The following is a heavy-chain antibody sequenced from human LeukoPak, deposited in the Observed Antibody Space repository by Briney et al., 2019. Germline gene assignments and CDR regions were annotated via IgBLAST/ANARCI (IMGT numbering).Heavy chain of an antibody. CDR3: ARSYSNDYYYYMDV. J-gene: IGHJ6*03. V-gene: IGHV4-59*01. CDR1: GGSISSYY. CDR2: IYYSGST. D-gene: IGHD4-11*01. Sequence: SETLSLTCTVSGGSISSYYWSWIRQPPGKGLEWIGYIYYSGSTNYNPSLKSRVTISVDTSKNQFSLKLSSVTAADTAVYHCARSYSNDYYYYMDVWGKGTTVTVSS.